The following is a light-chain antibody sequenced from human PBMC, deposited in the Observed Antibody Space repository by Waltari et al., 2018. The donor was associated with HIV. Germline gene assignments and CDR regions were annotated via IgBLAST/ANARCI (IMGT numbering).Light chain of an antibody. CDR1: TSDIGYFAS. Sequence: QSALTQPRSVSGSPGQSVPISCTGPTSDIGYFASVSWYQQSPGKAPKVIIDEVSQRPSGVPDRFTASKSGITASLTISGLQDEDEADYYCCSYAGTYTYVFGTGTTVTVL. J-gene: IGLJ1*01. V-gene: IGLV2-11*01. CDR3: CSYAGTYTYV. CDR2: EVS.